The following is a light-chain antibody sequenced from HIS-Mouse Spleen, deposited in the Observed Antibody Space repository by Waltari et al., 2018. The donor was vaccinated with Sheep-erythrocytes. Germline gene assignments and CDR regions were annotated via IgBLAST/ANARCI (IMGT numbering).Light chain of an antibody. CDR1: QSVSSY. V-gene: IGKV3-11*01. CDR2: DAS. CDR3: QQRSNWYT. J-gene: IGKJ2*01. Sequence: EIVLTQSPATLSLSPGDRATLSCRPSQSVSSYLAWYQQKPGQAPRLLIYDASNRATGIPARFSGSGSGTDFTLTISSLEPEDFAVYYCQQRSNWYTFGQGTKLEIK.